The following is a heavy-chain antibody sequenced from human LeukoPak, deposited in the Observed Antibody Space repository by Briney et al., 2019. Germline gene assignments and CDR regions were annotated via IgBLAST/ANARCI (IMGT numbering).Heavy chain of an antibody. CDR1: GFTFSSYA. Sequence: PGGSLRLSCAASGFTFSSYAMPWVRQAPGKGLEWVAVISYDGSNKYYADSVKGRFTISRDNSKNTLYLQMNSLRAEDTAVYYCAKDADGGSGWYLITGYWGQGTLVTVSS. D-gene: IGHD6-19*01. V-gene: IGHV3-30-3*01. CDR2: ISYDGSNK. J-gene: IGHJ4*02. CDR3: AKDADGGSGWYLITGY.